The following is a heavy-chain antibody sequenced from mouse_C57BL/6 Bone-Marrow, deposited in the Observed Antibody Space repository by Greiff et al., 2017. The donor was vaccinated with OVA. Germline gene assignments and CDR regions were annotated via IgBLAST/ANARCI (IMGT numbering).Heavy chain of an antibody. CDR1: GYTFTSYW. V-gene: IGHV1-50*01. CDR3: ALITTVVAEVDY. Sequence: QVQLQQSGAELVKPGASVKLSCKASGYTFTSYWMQWVKQRPGQGLEWIGEIDPSDSYTNYNQKFKGKATLTVDTSSSTAYMQLSSLTSEDSAVYYCALITTVVAEVDYWGQGTTLTVSS. J-gene: IGHJ2*01. CDR2: IDPSDSYT. D-gene: IGHD1-1*01.